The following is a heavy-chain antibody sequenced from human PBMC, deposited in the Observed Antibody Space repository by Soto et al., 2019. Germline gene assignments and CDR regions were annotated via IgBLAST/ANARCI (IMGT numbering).Heavy chain of an antibody. J-gene: IGHJ4*02. Sequence: QVQLQQWGAGLLKPSETLSLTCAVYGGSFSGYYWSWIRQPPGKGLEWIGEINHSGSTNYNPSLKSRVTISVDTSKTQFSLKLSSVTAADTAVYYCARTSGASAMAPKFDYWGQGTLVTVSS. CDR1: GGSFSGYY. CDR3: ARTSGASAMAPKFDY. V-gene: IGHV4-34*01. CDR2: INHSGST. D-gene: IGHD5-18*01.